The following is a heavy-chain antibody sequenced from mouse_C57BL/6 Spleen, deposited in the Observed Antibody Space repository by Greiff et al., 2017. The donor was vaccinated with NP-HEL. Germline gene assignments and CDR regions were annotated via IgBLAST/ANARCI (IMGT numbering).Heavy chain of an antibody. J-gene: IGHJ2*01. Sequence: EVKLQQSVAELVRPGASVKLSCTASGFNIKNTYMHWVKQRPEQGLEWIGRIDPANGNTKYAPKFQGKATITADTSSNTAYLQLSSLTSEDTAIYYCARDIYYYGSSYEGVDYWGQGTTLTVSS. CDR2: IDPANGNT. CDR3: ARDIYYYGSSYEGVDY. V-gene: IGHV14-3*01. CDR1: GFNIKNTY. D-gene: IGHD1-1*01.